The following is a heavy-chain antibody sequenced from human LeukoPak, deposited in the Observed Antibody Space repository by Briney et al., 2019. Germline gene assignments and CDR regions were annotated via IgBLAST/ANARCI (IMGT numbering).Heavy chain of an antibody. CDR2: IYYSGST. Sequence: SETLSLTCTVSDGSISGYYWSWIRQPPGKGLEWIGYIYYSGSTNYNPSLKSRVTISVDTSKNQFFLKLSSVTAADTAVYYCARHPYSSGCDYWGQGTLVTVSS. CDR1: DGSISGYY. J-gene: IGHJ4*02. CDR3: ARHPYSSGCDY. D-gene: IGHD6-19*01. V-gene: IGHV4-59*08.